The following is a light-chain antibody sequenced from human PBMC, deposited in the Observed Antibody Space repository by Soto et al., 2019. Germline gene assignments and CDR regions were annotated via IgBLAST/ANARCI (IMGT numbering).Light chain of an antibody. Sequence: QSVLTQPPSVSAAPGQKVTISCSGSSSNIGNNYVSWYQQLPGTAPKLLIYGTNNRPSGVPDRFSGSKSGMSASLAITGLQAADEANYYCQSYDNSLSGSRVFGGGTQLTVL. V-gene: IGLV1-40*01. CDR2: GTN. CDR1: SSNIGNNY. J-gene: IGLJ3*02. CDR3: QSYDNSLSGSRV.